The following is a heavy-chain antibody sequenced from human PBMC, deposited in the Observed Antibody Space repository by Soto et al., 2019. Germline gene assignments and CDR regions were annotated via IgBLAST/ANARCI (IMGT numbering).Heavy chain of an antibody. CDR1: GFTVSSNY. CDR3: ARDIPQKVITGVYAFDI. V-gene: IGHV3-53*04. D-gene: IGHD7-27*01. J-gene: IGHJ3*02. CDR2: IYSGGST. Sequence: GGSLRLSCAASGFTVSSNYMSWVRQAPGKGLEWVSVIYSGGSTYYADSVKGRFTISRHNSKNTLYLQMNSLRAEDTAVYYCARDIPQKVITGVYAFDIWGQGTMVTVSS.